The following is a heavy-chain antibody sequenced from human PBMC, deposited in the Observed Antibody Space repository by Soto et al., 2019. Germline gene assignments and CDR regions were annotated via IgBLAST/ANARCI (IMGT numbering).Heavy chain of an antibody. D-gene: IGHD1-26*01. CDR1: GFTFSTYA. CDR3: AKGVGLRFDY. J-gene: IGHJ4*02. V-gene: IGHV3-23*01. Sequence: GGSLRLSCEGSGFTFSTYAMSWIRQAPGKGPEWVSAISGSGGNTYYADSVKGRFTISRDNSRNTLYLQMNSLRAEDTAVYYCAKGVGLRFDYWGQGTLVTAPQ. CDR2: ISGSGGNT.